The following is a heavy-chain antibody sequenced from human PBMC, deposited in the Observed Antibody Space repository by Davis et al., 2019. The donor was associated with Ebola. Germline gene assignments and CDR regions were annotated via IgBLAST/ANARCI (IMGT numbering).Heavy chain of an antibody. D-gene: IGHD2-8*01. J-gene: IGHJ3*01. CDR3: ARPNGEFLADAFDV. V-gene: IGHV4-4*02. CDR2: IYHSGGT. CDR1: AGSISSSNW. Sequence: MPSETLSLTCAVSAGSISSSNWWSWVRRPPGKGLECIGGIYHSGGTNYNPSLKSRGTISVAKSKNQFSLKLSSVTAADTGVYYCARPNGEFLADAFDVWGQGIMVTVSP.